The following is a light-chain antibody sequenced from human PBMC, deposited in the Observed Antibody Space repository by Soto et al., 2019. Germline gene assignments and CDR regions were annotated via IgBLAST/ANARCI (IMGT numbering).Light chain of an antibody. V-gene: IGLV3-21*02. CDR1: NIGSKT. CDR2: DDS. J-gene: IGLJ1*01. Sequence: SYELTQPPSVSVAPGQPARITCGGNNIGSKTVHWYQQKPGQAPLLLVCDDSDRPSGIPERFSGSNSGNTATLTISRVEAGDEGDYYCQVWNSSSDHYVFGTGTKVTVL. CDR3: QVWNSSSDHYV.